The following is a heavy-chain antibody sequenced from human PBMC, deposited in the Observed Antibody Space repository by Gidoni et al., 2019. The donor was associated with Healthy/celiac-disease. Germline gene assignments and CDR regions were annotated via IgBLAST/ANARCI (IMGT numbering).Heavy chain of an antibody. CDR3: ARDQVGATTRWYFDL. J-gene: IGHJ2*01. V-gene: IGHV3-48*01. Sequence: EVQLVESGGGLVQPGGSLRLSCAASGFPFSSYSMNWVRQAPGKGLEWVSYISSSSSTIYYADSVKGRFTISRDNAKNSLYLQMNSLRAEDTAVYYCARDQVGATTRWYFDLWGRGTLVTVSS. CDR1: GFPFSSYS. D-gene: IGHD1-26*01. CDR2: ISSSSSTI.